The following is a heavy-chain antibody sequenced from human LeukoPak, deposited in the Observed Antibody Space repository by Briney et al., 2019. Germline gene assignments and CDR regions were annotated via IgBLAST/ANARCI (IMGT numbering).Heavy chain of an antibody. D-gene: IGHD3-9*01. CDR1: GYTFTSYA. V-gene: IGHV1-3*01. Sequence: RASVKVSCKASGYTFTSYAMHWVRQAPGQRLEWMGWINAGNGNTKYSQKFQGRVTITRDTSASTAYMELSSLRSEDTAVYYCARASTDILTGYLTFDYWGQGTLVTVSS. CDR3: ARASTDILTGYLTFDY. J-gene: IGHJ4*02. CDR2: INAGNGNT.